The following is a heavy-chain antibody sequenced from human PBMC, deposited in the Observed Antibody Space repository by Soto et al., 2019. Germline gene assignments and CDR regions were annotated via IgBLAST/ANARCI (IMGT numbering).Heavy chain of an antibody. CDR1: GFSLSTSGVG. Sequence: QITLKESGPTLVKPTQTLTLTCTFSGFSLSTSGVGVGWIRQPPGKALEWLALIYWDDDKRYSPSLKSRLTINKDTSKNQVVLTMTNMDPVDTATYYCAHRRGVSRRGWCDPWGQGTLVTVSS. J-gene: IGHJ5*02. CDR2: IYWDDDK. CDR3: AHRRGVSRRGWCDP. D-gene: IGHD3-10*01. V-gene: IGHV2-5*02.